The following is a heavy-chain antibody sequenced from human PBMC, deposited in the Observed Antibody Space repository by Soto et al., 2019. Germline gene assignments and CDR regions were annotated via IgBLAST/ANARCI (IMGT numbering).Heavy chain of an antibody. CDR1: GGSISSSSYY. CDR3: ARHDYDSSGYYYLLNFDY. CDR2: IYYSGST. Sequence: QLQLQESGPGLVKPSETLSLTCTVSGGSISSSSYYWGWIRQPPGKGLEWIGSIYYSGSTYYNPSLKRRVTISVDTSKNQFSLKLSSVTAADTAVYYCARHDYDSSGYYYLLNFDYWGQGTLVTVSS. D-gene: IGHD3-22*01. V-gene: IGHV4-39*01. J-gene: IGHJ4*02.